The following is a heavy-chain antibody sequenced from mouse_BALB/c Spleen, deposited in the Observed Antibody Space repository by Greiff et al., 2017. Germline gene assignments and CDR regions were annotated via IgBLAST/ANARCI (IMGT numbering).Heavy chain of an antibody. CDR3: ARLNLRGYFDV. D-gene: IGHD1-1*01. Sequence: EVKLLESGGGLVQPGGSLNLSCAASGFDFSRYWMSWARQAPGKGQEWIGEINPGSSTINYTPSLKDKFIISRDNAKNTLYLQMSKVRSEDTALYYCARLNLRGYFDVWGGGTTVTVSS. CDR1: GFDFSRYW. J-gene: IGHJ1*01. CDR2: INPGSSTI. V-gene: IGHV4-2*02.